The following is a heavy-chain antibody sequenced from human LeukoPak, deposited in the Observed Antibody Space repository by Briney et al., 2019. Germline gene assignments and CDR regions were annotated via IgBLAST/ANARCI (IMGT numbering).Heavy chain of an antibody. D-gene: IGHD1-1*01. Sequence: PGGSLRLSCTASGFPFIEYSMNWARQVPGEGLEWISYIGIDSGNTKYADSVRGRFTISADKAKNSLYLQMNSLRVEDTAVYYCARDHNYAFDNWGQGTLVSVAS. J-gene: IGHJ4*02. CDR3: ARDHNYAFDN. V-gene: IGHV3-48*01. CDR1: GFPFIEYS. CDR2: IGIDSGNT.